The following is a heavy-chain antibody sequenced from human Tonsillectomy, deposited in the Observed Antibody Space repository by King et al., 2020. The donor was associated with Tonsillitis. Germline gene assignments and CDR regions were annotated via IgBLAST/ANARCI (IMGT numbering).Heavy chain of an antibody. D-gene: IGHD1-26*01. CDR3: ARVPDSGSPPTVWFDP. J-gene: IGHJ5*02. V-gene: IGHV4-38-2*01. CDR2: IYHSGST. CDR1: GYSISSGYY. Sequence: QLQESGPGLVKPSETLSLTCAVSGYSISSGYYWGWIRQPPGKGLEWIGSIYHSGSTYYNPSLKSRVTISVDTSKNQFSLKLSSVTAADTAVYYWARVPDSGSPPTVWFDPWGQGTLSPSPQ.